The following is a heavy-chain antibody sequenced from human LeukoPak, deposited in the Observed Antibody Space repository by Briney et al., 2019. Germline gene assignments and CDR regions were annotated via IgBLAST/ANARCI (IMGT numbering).Heavy chain of an antibody. Sequence: SQTLSLTCAISGDSVSSKTAAWNWIRQSPSRGLEWLGRTYYRSKWYNDYAISVESRVTINPDTSKNQFSLQLKSVTPEDTAIYYCAKDQLGPGGLATWFDPWGQGTLVTVSS. V-gene: IGHV6-1*01. CDR1: GDSVSSKTAA. J-gene: IGHJ5*02. D-gene: IGHD7-27*01. CDR2: TYYRSKWYN. CDR3: AKDQLGPGGLATWFDP.